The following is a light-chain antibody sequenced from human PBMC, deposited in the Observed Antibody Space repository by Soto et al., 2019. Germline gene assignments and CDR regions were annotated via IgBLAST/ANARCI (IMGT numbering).Light chain of an antibody. V-gene: IGKV3-11*01. CDR2: DAS. J-gene: IGKJ1*01. Sequence: EIVLTQSPATLSLSPGERATLSCRASQSVSSYLDWYQQKPGQAPRLLIYDASNRATGIPARFSGSGSGTGFALTVISLEPEDFVVYYCQPRSNWPPRTFGQGTKVEIK. CDR1: QSVSSY. CDR3: QPRSNWPPRT.